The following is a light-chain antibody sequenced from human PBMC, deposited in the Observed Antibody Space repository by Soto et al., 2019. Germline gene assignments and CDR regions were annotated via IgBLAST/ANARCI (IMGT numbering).Light chain of an antibody. CDR1: SSNIGNNY. V-gene: IGLV1-51*01. CDR3: GTWDSSLSAVV. J-gene: IGLJ2*01. CDR2: DNN. Sequence: QSVLTQPPSVSAAPGQTVTISCSGSSSNIGNNYVSWYQQFPGTAPKLLMYDNNQRPSVIPDRFSGSKSGTSATLGITGLQTGDEADYYCGTWDSSLSAVVFGGGTKLTVL.